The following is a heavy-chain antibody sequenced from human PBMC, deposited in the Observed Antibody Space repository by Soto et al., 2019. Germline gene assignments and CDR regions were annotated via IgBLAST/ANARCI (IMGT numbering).Heavy chain of an antibody. Sequence: EVQLVESGGGLVQPGGSLRLSCTASGFAVRHNYMTWVRQAPGKGLEWVSLIYSGGDTDYADSVKGRVTISRHTSQNTLYLQMNSLRAEDTAVYYCARKTDSIPSGGDVWGKGTAVTVSS. V-gene: IGHV3-53*04. D-gene: IGHD3-10*01. CDR3: ARKTDSIPSGGDV. CDR2: IYSGGDT. J-gene: IGHJ6*04. CDR1: GFAVRHNY.